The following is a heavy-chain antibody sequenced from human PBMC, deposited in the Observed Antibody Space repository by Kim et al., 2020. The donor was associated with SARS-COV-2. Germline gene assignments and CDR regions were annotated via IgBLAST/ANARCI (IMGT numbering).Heavy chain of an antibody. V-gene: IGHV4-39*01. CDR3: ARRRSRGAGDFDY. D-gene: IGHD6-13*01. J-gene: IGHJ4*02. CDR2: IYYSGST. CDR1: GGSISSSSYY. Sequence: SETLSLTCTVSGGSISSSSYYWGWIRQPPGKGLEWIGSIYYSGSTYYNPSLKSRVTISVDTSKNQFSLKLSSVTAADTAVYYCARRRSRGAGDFDYWGQGTLVTVSS.